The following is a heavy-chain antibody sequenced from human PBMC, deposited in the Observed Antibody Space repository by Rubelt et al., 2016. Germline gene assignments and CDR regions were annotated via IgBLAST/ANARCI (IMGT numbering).Heavy chain of an antibody. J-gene: IGHJ5*02. D-gene: IGHD3-3*01. V-gene: IGHV4-38-2*02. CDR3: ASADYDFWSGSDRNWFDP. CDR1: GYSISSGYY. Sequence: QVQLQGSGPGLVKPSETLSLTCTVSGYSISSGYYWGWIRQPPGKGLEWIGSIYHSGSTYYNPSLKSRVTISVDTSKNQFSLKLSSVTAADTAVYYGASADYDFWSGSDRNWFDPWGQGTLVTVSS. CDR2: IYHSGST.